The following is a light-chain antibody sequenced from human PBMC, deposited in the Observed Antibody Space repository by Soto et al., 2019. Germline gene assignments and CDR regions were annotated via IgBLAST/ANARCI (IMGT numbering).Light chain of an antibody. J-gene: IGLJ1*01. CDR2: GVI. CDR1: SSDVGGYNY. V-gene: IGLV2-14*01. CDR3: SSYTSSSTLEDV. Sequence: QSALTQPASVSGSPGQSITISCTGTSSDVGGYNYVSWYQQHPGKAPKLMIYGVINRPSGVSTRFSGSKSGNTASLTISGLQAEDEADYYCSSYTSSSTLEDVFGSGTKVTVL.